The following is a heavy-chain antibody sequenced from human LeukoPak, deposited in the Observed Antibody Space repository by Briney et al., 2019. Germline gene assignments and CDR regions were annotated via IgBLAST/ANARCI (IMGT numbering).Heavy chain of an antibody. CDR3: ASAYCDTGICYTGSFDR. CDR2: IHYSGIT. D-gene: IGHD2-21*01. CDR1: GGSISSTSSY. J-gene: IGHJ5*02. Sequence: SETLSITCTVSGGSISSTSSYWGWIRQPPGKGLESIAVIHYSGITYYNPSLRSRVTISIDTSKNQFSLKLRSVTAADTAVYYCASAYCDTGICYTGSFDRWGQGTLVTVSS. V-gene: IGHV4-39*01.